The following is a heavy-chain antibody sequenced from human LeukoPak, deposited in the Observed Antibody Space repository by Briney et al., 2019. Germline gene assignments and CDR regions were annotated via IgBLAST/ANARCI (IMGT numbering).Heavy chain of an antibody. V-gene: IGHV3-23*01. CDR1: GFSFGSNT. CDR3: ARDEDTSALSEY. D-gene: IGHD2/OR15-2a*01. CDR2: ISNNGGRT. Sequence: GGSLRLSCAGSGFSFGSNTRSWVRQAPGRGLEWVSAISNNGGRTDYADSVKGRFTTSRDNSKNTLYLHMDSLRADDTAVYYCARDEDTSALSEYWGQGTLVTVSS. J-gene: IGHJ4*02.